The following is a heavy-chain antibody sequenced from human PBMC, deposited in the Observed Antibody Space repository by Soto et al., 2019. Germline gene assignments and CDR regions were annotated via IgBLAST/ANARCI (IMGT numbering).Heavy chain of an antibody. CDR1: GFSFSSYG. J-gene: IGHJ4*02. CDR3: VRNRVAGWNPFDY. Sequence: EVQLVESGGGLVQPGGSLRLSCAASGFSFSSYGMNWVRQAPGKGLEWVSYVSGGSSAKYYADSVKGRFTISRDNAKNSLYLQMHSLRDEDTAVYYCVRNRVAGWNPFDYWGQGTLVTVTS. V-gene: IGHV3-48*02. D-gene: IGHD1-1*01. CDR2: VSGGSSAK.